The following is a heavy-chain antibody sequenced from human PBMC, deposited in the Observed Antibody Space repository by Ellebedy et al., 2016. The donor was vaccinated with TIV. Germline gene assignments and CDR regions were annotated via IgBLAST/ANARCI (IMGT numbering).Heavy chain of an antibody. V-gene: IGHV3-53*01. CDR3: ATRDYDLWSGVSYYYYMDV. J-gene: IGHJ6*03. CDR2: IYSGGST. D-gene: IGHD3-3*01. CDR1: GFTVSSNY. Sequence: GGSLRLSXAASGFTVSSNYMSWVRPAPGKGLEWVSVIYSGGSTFYADSVKGRFTISRDNSKNTLYLQMNSLRAEDTAVYYCATRDYDLWSGVSYYYYMDVWGKGTTVTVSS.